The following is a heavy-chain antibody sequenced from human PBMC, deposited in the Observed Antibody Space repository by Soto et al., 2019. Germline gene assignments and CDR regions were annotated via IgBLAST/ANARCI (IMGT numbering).Heavy chain of an antibody. V-gene: IGHV3-30*18. D-gene: IGHD3-22*01. J-gene: IGHJ5*02. CDR1: GFTFSTYG. CDR3: EKKHPPMTVVGADYFAP. CDR2: ISYDGGSK. Sequence: QVQLVESGGGVVQPGKSLRLSCAASGFTFSTYGIHWVRQAPGKGLEWVALISYDGGSKYYGDSVKGRFIISRDNSHNTVSMQINSLRADDTVFYFCEKKHPPMTVVGADYFAPGGQGPLVPVS.